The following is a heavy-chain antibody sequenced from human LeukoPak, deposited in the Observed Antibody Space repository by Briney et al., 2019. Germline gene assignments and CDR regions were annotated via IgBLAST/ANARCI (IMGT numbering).Heavy chain of an antibody. CDR2: IYHSGST. CDR1: GYSISSGYY. CDR3: ASLLRAGVDH. J-gene: IGHJ4*02. V-gene: IGHV4-38-2*01. D-gene: IGHD6-13*01. Sequence: SETLSLTCAVSGYSISSGYYWGWIRQPPGKGLEWIGSIYHSGSTYYNPSLKSRVTISVDTSKNQFSLKLSSVTAADTAVYYCASLLRAGVDHWGQGTLVTVSS.